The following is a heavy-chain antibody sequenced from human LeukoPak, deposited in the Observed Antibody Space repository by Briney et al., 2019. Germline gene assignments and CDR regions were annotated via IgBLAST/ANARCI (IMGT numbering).Heavy chain of an antibody. Sequence: GASVKVSCKASGYTFTSYDINWVRQATGQGLEWMGWMNPNSGNTGYAQKFQGRVTMTRNTSISTAYMELSSLRSEDTAVYYCARGYPSSWIYYYYYYMDVRGKGTTVTISS. CDR1: GYTFTSYD. J-gene: IGHJ6*03. CDR2: MNPNSGNT. V-gene: IGHV1-8*01. D-gene: IGHD6-13*01. CDR3: ARGYPSSWIYYYYYYMDV.